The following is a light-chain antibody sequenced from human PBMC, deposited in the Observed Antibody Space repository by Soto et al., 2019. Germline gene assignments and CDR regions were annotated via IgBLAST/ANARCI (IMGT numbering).Light chain of an antibody. CDR2: GAS. CDR3: QQHSHWPPWT. CDR1: QNVRTF. J-gene: IGKJ1*01. V-gene: IGKV3-11*01. Sequence: EVVLTQSPATLSLSPGERATLSCRASQNVRTFLDWYQQKPGQPPRLLIYGASNRATGIPARFSGSGSVTDFTLTISSLEPEDFAVYYCQQHSHWPPWTFGQGTRVEIQ.